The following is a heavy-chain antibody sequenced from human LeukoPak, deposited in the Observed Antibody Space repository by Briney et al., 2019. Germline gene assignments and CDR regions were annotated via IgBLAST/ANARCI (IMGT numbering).Heavy chain of an antibody. D-gene: IGHD2-2*01. V-gene: IGHV1-18*01. CDR1: GYTFTSYG. CDR2: FSAYNGNT. CDR3: ARDRAGFNCSSTSCYLMSWFDP. Sequence: ASVKVSCKASGYTFTSYGIIWGREAPGHGLESLGGFSAYNGNTHYAQKLQGRVTLTPDTATSTAYMELRSLRSDDTAVYYCARDRAGFNCSSTSCYLMSWFDPWGQGTLVTVSS. J-gene: IGHJ5*02.